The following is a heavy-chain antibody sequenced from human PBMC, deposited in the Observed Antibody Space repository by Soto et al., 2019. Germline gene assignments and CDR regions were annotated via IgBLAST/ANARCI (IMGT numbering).Heavy chain of an antibody. Sequence: PGGSLRLSCAASGFTFSSYAMSWVRQAPGKGLEWVSVISGSGGSTYYADSVKGRFTISRDNSKNTLYLQMNSLRAEDTAVYYCAKDGTWIELWFDYWGQGLLVTVSS. CDR3: AKDGTWIELWFDY. CDR1: GFTFSSYA. V-gene: IGHV3-23*01. J-gene: IGHJ4*02. D-gene: IGHD5-18*01. CDR2: ISGSGGST.